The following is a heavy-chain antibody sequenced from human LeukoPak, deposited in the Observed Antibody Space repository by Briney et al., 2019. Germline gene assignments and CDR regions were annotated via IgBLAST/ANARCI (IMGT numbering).Heavy chain of an antibody. V-gene: IGHV1-69*13. J-gene: IGHJ4*02. CDR1: GGTFSSYA. CDR2: IIPIFGTA. CDR3: AREPCTNGVCYGYFDY. Sequence: GASVNVSCKASGGTFSSYAISWVRQAPGQGLEWMGGIIPIFGTANYAQKFQGRVTITADESTSTAYMELSSLRSEDTAVYYCAREPCTNGVCYGYFDYWGQGTLVTVSS. D-gene: IGHD2-8*01.